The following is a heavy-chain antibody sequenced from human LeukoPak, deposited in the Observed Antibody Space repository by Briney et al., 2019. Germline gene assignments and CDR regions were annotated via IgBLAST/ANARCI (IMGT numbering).Heavy chain of an antibody. D-gene: IGHD3-10*01. J-gene: IGHJ5*02. CDR2: ISGSGGST. CDR3: TKGLLVWFGGPPFDP. Sequence: PGGSLRLSCAASGFTFNSYAMNWVRQTPGKGLEWVSTISGSGGSTYYADSVKGRFTISRDNSKNTLYLQMNSLRTEDTAVYYCTKGLLVWFGGPPFDPWGQGTLVTVSS. V-gene: IGHV3-23*01. CDR1: GFTFNSYA.